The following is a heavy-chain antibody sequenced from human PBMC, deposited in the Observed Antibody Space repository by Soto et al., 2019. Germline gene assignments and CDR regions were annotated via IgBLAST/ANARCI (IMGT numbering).Heavy chain of an antibody. D-gene: IGHD2-8*01. CDR1: GYSISSSNW. J-gene: IGHJ4*02. CDR3: ARMGNGFDY. V-gene: IGHV4-28*01. Sequence: PSETLSLTCAVSGYSISSSNWWGWIRQPPGKGLEWIGYIYYSGSTYYNPSPKSRVTLSVDTSKNQFSLKLSSLAAVDTAVYYCARMGNGFDYWGQGTLVTVSS. CDR2: IYYSGST.